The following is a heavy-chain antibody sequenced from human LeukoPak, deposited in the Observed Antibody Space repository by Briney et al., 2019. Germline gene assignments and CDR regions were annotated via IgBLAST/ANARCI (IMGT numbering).Heavy chain of an antibody. J-gene: IGHJ4*02. CDR2: ISGSGSTT. CDR3: AKDRFGITMVRDFDY. D-gene: IGHD3-10*01. Sequence: PGGSLRLSCAASGFTFSSCVMSWVRQAPGKGLEWVSGISGSGSTTYYADSVKGRFTISRDNSKNTLFLQMNGLRAEDTAVYYCAKDRFGITMVRDFDYWGQGTLVTVSS. CDR1: GFTFSSCV. V-gene: IGHV3-23*01.